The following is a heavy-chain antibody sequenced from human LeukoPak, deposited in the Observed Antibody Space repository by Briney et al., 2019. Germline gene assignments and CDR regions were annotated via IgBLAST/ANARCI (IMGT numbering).Heavy chain of an antibody. V-gene: IGHV3-7*01. CDR3: ARDKTGTWGPDY. D-gene: IGHD3-9*01. J-gene: IGHJ4*02. Sequence: GGSLRLSGAGSGFTFSSYWMVWARKAPGKGLGGVADIIQDGSEKYYVESVKGRFTISRDNAKDSVYLQMSTLRVEDTGVYYCARDKTGTWGPDYWGQGTLVTVSS. CDR1: GFTFSSYW. CDR2: IIQDGSEK.